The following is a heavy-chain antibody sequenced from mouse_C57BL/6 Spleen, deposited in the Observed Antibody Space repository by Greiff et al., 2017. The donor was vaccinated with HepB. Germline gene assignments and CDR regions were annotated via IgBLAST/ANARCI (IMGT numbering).Heavy chain of an antibody. CDR1: GFNIKDYY. V-gene: IGHV14-2*01. J-gene: IGHJ1*03. CDR2: IDPEDGET. D-gene: IGHD2-3*01. CDR3: ARVDDGYFDWYFDV. Sequence: VQLQQSGAELVKPGASVKLSCTASGFNIKDYYMHWVKQRTEQGLEWIGRIDPEDGETKYDPKFQGKATITADTSSNTAYLQLSSLTSEDTAVYYCARVDDGYFDWYFDVWGTGTTVTVSS.